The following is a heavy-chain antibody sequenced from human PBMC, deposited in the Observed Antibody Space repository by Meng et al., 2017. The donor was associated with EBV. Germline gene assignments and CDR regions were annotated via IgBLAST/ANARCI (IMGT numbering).Heavy chain of an antibody. J-gene: IGHJ4*02. CDR2: FLPRLGAP. V-gene: IGHV1-69*01. Sequence: QVPLVRSASEVNKAGSSVKVSCKTSGGPFRYYAISWVRQAPGQGLEWLGGFLPRLGAPNYAQKFHGRVKITADESTSTHYMDLSSLRSEDTAIYYCASESGRGYTPDYWGQGTLVTVSS. CDR3: ASESGRGYTPDY. CDR1: GGPFRYYA. D-gene: IGHD3-10*01.